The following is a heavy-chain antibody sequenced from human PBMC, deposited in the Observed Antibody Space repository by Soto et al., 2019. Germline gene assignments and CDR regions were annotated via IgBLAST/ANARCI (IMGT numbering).Heavy chain of an antibody. CDR2: IYAGGNT. CDR1: GFTVITNY. J-gene: IGHJ4*02. CDR3: ARKKSIVGATGYFDY. V-gene: IGHV3-66*01. D-gene: IGHD1-26*01. Sequence: EVQMVESGGGLVQPGGSLRLSCAVSGFTVITNYISWVRQAPGKGLEWVSDIYAGGNTYYADSVKGRFAISRDNSKNTLYLEMNSLRDEDTAVYYCARKKSIVGATGYFDYWGQGTLVSVSS.